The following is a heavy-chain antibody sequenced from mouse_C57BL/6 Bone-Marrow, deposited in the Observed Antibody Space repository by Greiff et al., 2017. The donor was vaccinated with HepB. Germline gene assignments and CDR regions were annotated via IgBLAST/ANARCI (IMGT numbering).Heavy chain of an antibody. CDR3: ARHEGDSSGYSVYFDY. J-gene: IGHJ2*01. CDR2: FYPGSGSI. CDR1: GYTFTEYT. Sequence: VKLMESGAELVKPGASVKLSCKASGYTFTEYTIHWVKQRSGQGLEWIGWFYPGSGSIKYNEKFKDKATLTADKSSSTVYMELSRLTSEDSAVYFCARHEGDSSGYSVYFDYWGQGTTLTVSS. D-gene: IGHD3-2*02. V-gene: IGHV1-62-2*01.